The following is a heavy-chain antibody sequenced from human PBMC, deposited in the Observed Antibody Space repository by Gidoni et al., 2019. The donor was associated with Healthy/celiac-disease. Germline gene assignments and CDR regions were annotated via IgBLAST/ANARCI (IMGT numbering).Heavy chain of an antibody. D-gene: IGHD3-22*01. CDR2: IRSKAYGGTT. CDR3: TRVKVHGPYYYDSSGPSDY. CDR1: GFTFGAYA. Sequence: EVQLVESGGGLVQPGRSLRLSCTASGFTFGAYAMSWVRQAPGKGLEWVGFIRSKAYGGTTEYAASVKGRFTISRDDSKSIAYLQMNSLKTEDTAVYYCTRVKVHGPYYYDSSGPSDYWGQGTLVTVSS. J-gene: IGHJ4*02. V-gene: IGHV3-49*04.